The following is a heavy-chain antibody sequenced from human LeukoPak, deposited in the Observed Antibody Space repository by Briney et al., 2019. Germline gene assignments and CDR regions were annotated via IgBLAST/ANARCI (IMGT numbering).Heavy chain of an antibody. CDR2: IYPVDSDT. CDR3: ARRGNFGMIVGGYADY. J-gene: IGHJ4*02. CDR1: GYSFTFTKNW. Sequence: GESLKISCKASGYSFTFTKNWIGWVRQVPGKGLEWMGIIYPVDSDTKYSPSFQGQVIMSADKSISTVYLQWSSLKPSDTAIYYCARRGNFGMIVGGYADYWGQGTLVTVSS. V-gene: IGHV5-51*01. D-gene: IGHD3-22*01.